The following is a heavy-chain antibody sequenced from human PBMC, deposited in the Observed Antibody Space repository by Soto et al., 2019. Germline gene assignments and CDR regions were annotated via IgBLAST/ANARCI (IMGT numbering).Heavy chain of an antibody. V-gene: IGHV3-23*01. CDR1: GFTFSTYA. CDR3: AGRYCTNGVCYTNYYYYIDV. D-gene: IGHD2-8*01. J-gene: IGHJ6*03. CDR2: ITTSGGNT. Sequence: EVQLLESAGGLVQPGGSLRLSCAASGFTFSTYAMSWVRQAPGKGLEWVSTITTSGGNTYYADSVQGRFTISRDNSENTLYLQMNSLRAEDTAVYYCAGRYCTNGVCYTNYYYYIDVWGKGATVSVSS.